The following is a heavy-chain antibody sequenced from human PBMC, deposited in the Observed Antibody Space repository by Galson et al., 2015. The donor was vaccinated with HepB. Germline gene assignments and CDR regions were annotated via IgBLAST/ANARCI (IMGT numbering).Heavy chain of an antibody. J-gene: IGHJ4*02. D-gene: IGHD1-26*01. Sequence: SLRLSCAASGFTFSNAWMSWARQAPGKGLEWVGRIKSKTDGGTTDYAAPVKGRFTISRDDSKNTLYLQMNSLQTEDTAVYYCTADGGKEIVGATARHFDYWGQGALLTVSS. V-gene: IGHV3-15*01. CDR2: IKSKTDGGTT. CDR1: GFTFSNAW. CDR3: TADGGKEIVGATARHFDY.